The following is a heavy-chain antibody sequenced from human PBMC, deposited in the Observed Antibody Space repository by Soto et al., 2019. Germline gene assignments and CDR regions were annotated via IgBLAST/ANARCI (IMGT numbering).Heavy chain of an antibody. CDR2: ISAYNGNT. J-gene: IGHJ1*01. Sequence: QVPLVQSAAEVKEPGASVKVSCKASGYSFTSYGISWVRQAPGQGLEWMGWISAYNGNTNCAQRLQDRVTMTRDTSTGPALMVLGSLRSSDTALYFCGRFHVVLPDAVWDPRGYFPPWGPGTLVTVSS. V-gene: IGHV1-18*01. D-gene: IGHD2-2*01. CDR3: GRFHVVLPDAVWDPRGYFPP. CDR1: GYSFTSYG.